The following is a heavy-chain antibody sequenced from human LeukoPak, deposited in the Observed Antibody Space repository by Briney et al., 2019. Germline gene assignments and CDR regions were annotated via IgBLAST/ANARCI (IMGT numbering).Heavy chain of an antibody. Sequence: SGGSLRLSCAASGFTFSSYGMSWVRQAPGKGLEWVAIINQGGTGKYYVDSVKGRFTISRDNAENSLYLQMNSLRAEDTAVYYCARGDCSGGSCYLSLTTIDYWGQGTLVTVSS. J-gene: IGHJ4*02. D-gene: IGHD2-15*01. CDR2: INQGGTGK. CDR3: ARGDCSGGSCYLSLTTIDY. V-gene: IGHV3-7*04. CDR1: GFTFSSYG.